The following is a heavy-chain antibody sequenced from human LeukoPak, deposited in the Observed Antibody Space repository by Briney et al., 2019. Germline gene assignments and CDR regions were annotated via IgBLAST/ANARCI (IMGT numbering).Heavy chain of an antibody. V-gene: IGHV1-69*13. D-gene: IGHD3-9*01. CDR1: GGTFIIYA. CDR2: IIPIFGTA. Sequence: GASVRVSFKASGGTFIIYAISWVRQAPGQGGEWMGGIIPIFGTANYAQKFQGRVTITADESTSTTYMELSSLRSENTAVYYCARDGPMDYDILTGYYFWGQGTLVTVSS. J-gene: IGHJ4*02. CDR3: ARDGPMDYDILTGYYF.